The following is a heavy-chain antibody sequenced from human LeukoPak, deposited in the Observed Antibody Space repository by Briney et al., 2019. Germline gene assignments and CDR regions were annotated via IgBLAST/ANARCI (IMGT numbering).Heavy chain of an antibody. CDR1: GFTFNNFG. D-gene: IGHD1-26*01. CDR2: IWYDGSNK. V-gene: IGHV3-33*06. CDR3: AKDYSGTYFDY. J-gene: IGHJ4*02. Sequence: GGSLRLSCVASGFTFNNFGMLWVRQAPGQGLVGVAVIWYDGSNKYYADSVKGRFTISRDNSKNTVYLEMNSLRVEDTAVYYCAKDYSGTYFDYWGQGSVVTVSS.